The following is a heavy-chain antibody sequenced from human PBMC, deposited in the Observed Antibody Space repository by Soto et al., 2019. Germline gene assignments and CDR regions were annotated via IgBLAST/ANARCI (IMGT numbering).Heavy chain of an antibody. Sequence: SGGSLRLSCAASGFIFSNAWMNWVRQAPGKGLEWVGRVKSKADGGTTDYAAPVKGRFTISRDDSKDILYLQMNSLETEDTGVYYCPTDRCSSISSPDYWGQGTLVPAS. CDR1: GFIFSNAW. CDR3: PTDRCSSISSPDY. D-gene: IGHD2-2*01. J-gene: IGHJ4*02. CDR2: VKSKADGGTT. V-gene: IGHV3-15*01.